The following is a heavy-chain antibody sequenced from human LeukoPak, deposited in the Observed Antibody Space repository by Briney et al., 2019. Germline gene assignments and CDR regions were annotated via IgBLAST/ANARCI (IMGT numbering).Heavy chain of an antibody. Sequence: ASVKVSCKVSGYTLTELSMHWVRQAPGKGLEWMGGFDPEDGETIYAQKFQGRVTMTEDTSTDTAYMELGSLRSEDTAVYYCAAETGIAAPGTGYFDYWGQGTLVTVSS. D-gene: IGHD6-13*01. V-gene: IGHV1-24*01. CDR1: GYTLTELS. J-gene: IGHJ4*02. CDR3: AAETGIAAPGTGYFDY. CDR2: FDPEDGET.